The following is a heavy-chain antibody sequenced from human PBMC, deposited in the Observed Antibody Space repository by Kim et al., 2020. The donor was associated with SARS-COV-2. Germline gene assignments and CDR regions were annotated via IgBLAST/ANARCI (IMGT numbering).Heavy chain of an antibody. CDR2: IRNKPNSYTT. V-gene: IGHV3-72*01. CDR1: GFSFSDNY. Sequence: GGSLRLSCVASGFSFSDNYMDWVRQAPGKGLEWVGRIRNKPNSYTTEYAPSVKGRFTVSRDDSKNSLYLQMDSLKPEDTAIYYCVKGQRVLDSWGQGTLV. D-gene: IGHD1-1*01. J-gene: IGHJ4*02. CDR3: VKGQRVLDS.